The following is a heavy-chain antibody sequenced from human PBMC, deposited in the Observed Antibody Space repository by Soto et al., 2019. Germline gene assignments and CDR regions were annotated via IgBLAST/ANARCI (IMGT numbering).Heavy chain of an antibody. CDR2: TYYRSKWYN. J-gene: IGHJ4*02. Sequence: PSQPLSLTCAISGASFFSNTAACNWIRQSPSRGLEWLGRTYYRSKWYNDYAVTVRSRIAINPDTSKNQFSLHLNSVTPDDTALSYCARDVGFDFDQWGQRTQVTVSS. CDR3: ARDVGFDFDQ. V-gene: IGHV6-1*01. D-gene: IGHD1-26*01. CDR1: GASFFSNTAA.